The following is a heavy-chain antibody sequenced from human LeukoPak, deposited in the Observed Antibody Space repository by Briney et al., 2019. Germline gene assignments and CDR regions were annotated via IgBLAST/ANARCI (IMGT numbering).Heavy chain of an antibody. Sequence: ASVKVSCKASGYTFTGYYMHWVRQAPGQGLEWMGWINPNSGGTNYAQKFQGRVTMIRDTSISTAYMELSRLRSDDTAVYYCARYSSSWYHIDYWGQGTLVTVSS. D-gene: IGHD6-13*01. CDR3: ARYSSSWYHIDY. J-gene: IGHJ4*02. CDR2: INPNSGGT. CDR1: GYTFTGYY. V-gene: IGHV1-2*02.